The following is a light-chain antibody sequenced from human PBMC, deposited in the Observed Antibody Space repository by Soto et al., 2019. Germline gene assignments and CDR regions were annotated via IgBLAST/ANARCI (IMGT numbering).Light chain of an antibody. CDR2: EDN. Sequence: NFMLTQPHSVSESPGKTVTISCTRSSGSIASNYVQWYQQRPGSAPTTVIYEDNQRPSGVPDRFSGSIDSSSNSASLTISRLKTEDEADYCCQSYDSSTVVFGGGTKLTVL. J-gene: IGLJ2*01. CDR1: SGSIASNY. V-gene: IGLV6-57*04. CDR3: QSYDSSTVV.